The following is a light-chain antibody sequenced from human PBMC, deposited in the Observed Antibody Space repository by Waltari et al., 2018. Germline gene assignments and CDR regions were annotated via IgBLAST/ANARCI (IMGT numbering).Light chain of an antibody. Sequence: QSALTQPASVSGSPGQSITISCPGTSSDVGSHNLVSWYQHHPGKAPKLMIYEDTKRPSGVSNRFSGSKSGNTASLTISGLQAEDEADYYCCSYAGGTASILLGGGTKLAVL. CDR1: SSDVGSHNL. J-gene: IGLJ2*01. V-gene: IGLV2-23*01. CDR3: CSYAGGTASIL. CDR2: EDT.